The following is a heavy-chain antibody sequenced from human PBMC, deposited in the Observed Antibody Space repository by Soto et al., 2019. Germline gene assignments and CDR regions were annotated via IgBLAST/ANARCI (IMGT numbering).Heavy chain of an antibody. D-gene: IGHD2-15*01. CDR2: ISYDGSNK. CDR1: GFTFSNAG. Sequence: GGSLRLSCAASGFTFSNAGMNWVRQAPGKGLKWVAVISYDGSNKYYADSVKGRFTISRDNSKNTLYLQMNSLRAEDTAVYYCAKDYGYCSGGSCYSSGWFDPWGQGTLVTVSS. V-gene: IGHV3-30*18. J-gene: IGHJ5*02. CDR3: AKDYGYCSGGSCYSSGWFDP.